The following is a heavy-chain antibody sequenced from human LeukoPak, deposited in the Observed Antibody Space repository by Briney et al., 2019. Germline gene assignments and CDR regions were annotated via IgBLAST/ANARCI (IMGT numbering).Heavy chain of an antibody. CDR1: GYTFTSSG. Sequence: GASVKVSCKTSGYTFTSSGVSWVRQAPGQGLEWMGWISAYHGNANYAQKFTGRVTMTTDTSTRTAYMELRSLRSDDTAVYYCARDQDYCHSARCYQFDYWGQGTLVTVSS. CDR2: ISAYHGNA. CDR3: ARDQDYCHSARCYQFDY. J-gene: IGHJ4*02. D-gene: IGHD2-2*01. V-gene: IGHV1-18*01.